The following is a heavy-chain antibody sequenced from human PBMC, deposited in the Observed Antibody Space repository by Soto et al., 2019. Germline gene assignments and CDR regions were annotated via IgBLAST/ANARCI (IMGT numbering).Heavy chain of an antibody. D-gene: IGHD2-15*01. Sequence: GGSLRLSCAASGFTFSSYAMSWVRQAPGKGLEWVSAISGSGGSTYYADSVKGRFTISRDNSKNTLYLQMNSLRAEDTAVYYCAKDLGLVVVVVDPTTDDAFDIWGQGTMVTGSS. CDR3: AKDLGLVVVVVDPTTDDAFDI. V-gene: IGHV3-23*01. J-gene: IGHJ3*02. CDR2: ISGSGGST. CDR1: GFTFSSYA.